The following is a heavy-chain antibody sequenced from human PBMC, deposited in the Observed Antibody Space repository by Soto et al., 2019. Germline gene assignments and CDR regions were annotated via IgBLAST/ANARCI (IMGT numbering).Heavy chain of an antibody. CDR2: IYYSGST. Sequence: SETLSLTCTVSGGSISSYYWSWIRQPPGKGLEWIGYIYYSGSTNYNPSLKSRVTISVDTSKNQFSLKLSSVTAADTAVYYCARSEGYQYGMDVWGQGTTVTVSS. D-gene: IGHD2-15*01. CDR1: GGSISSYY. CDR3: ARSEGYQYGMDV. J-gene: IGHJ6*02. V-gene: IGHV4-59*01.